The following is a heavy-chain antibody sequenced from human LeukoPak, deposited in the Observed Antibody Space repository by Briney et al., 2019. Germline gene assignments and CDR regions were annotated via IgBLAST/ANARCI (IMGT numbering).Heavy chain of an antibody. D-gene: IGHD6-19*01. CDR3: ARNGYSGWSDY. Sequence: SETLSLTCTVSGGSISSYYWSWIRQPPGKGLEWIGYIYYSGSTNYNPSLKSRVTISVDTSKNQFSLKLSSVTAADTAVYYCARNGYSGWSDYWGQGTLVTVSS. J-gene: IGHJ4*02. V-gene: IGHV4-59*01. CDR2: IYYSGST. CDR1: GGSISSYY.